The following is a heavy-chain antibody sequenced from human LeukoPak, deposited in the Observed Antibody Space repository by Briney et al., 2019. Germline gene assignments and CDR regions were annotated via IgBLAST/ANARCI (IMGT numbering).Heavy chain of an antibody. CDR1: GFTFSSYG. CDR2: IWYDGSNK. J-gene: IGHJ4*02. V-gene: IGHV3-33*01. D-gene: IGHD3-10*01. Sequence: GRSLRLSCAASGFTFSSYGMHWVRQAPGKGLEWVAVIWYDGSNKYCADSVKGRFTISRDNSKNTLYLQMNSLRAEDTTVYYLAGGGGDYGSFDYWGQGTLVTVSS. CDR3: AGGGGDYGSFDY.